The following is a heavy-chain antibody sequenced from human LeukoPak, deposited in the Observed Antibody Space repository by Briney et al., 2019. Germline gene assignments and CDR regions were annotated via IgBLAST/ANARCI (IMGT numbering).Heavy chain of an antibody. CDR3: AKDATAVVGTVYMDV. Sequence: GGSLRLSCAATGFTFTKHWMSWVRQTVGKGLECVAKIREDGNEKHYVDSVKGRFTISRDNAKNSLYLQMDSLRAEDTAVYYCAKDATAVVGTVYMDVWGKGTTVTISS. V-gene: IGHV3-7*01. J-gene: IGHJ6*03. D-gene: IGHD6-13*01. CDR1: GFTFTKHW. CDR2: IREDGNEK.